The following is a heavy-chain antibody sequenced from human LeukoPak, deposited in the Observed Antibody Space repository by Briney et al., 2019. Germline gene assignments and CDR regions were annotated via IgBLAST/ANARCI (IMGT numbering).Heavy chain of an antibody. D-gene: IGHD3-10*01. Sequence: PPETLSLTCTVSGGSISSYCWSWIRQPPGKGLEWIGYIYYSGSTNYNPSLKSRVTISVDTSKNQFSLKLSSVTAADTAAYYCARDWDNYYGSGVFDYWGQGTLVTVSS. V-gene: IGHV4-59*01. CDR3: ARDWDNYYGSGVFDY. CDR1: GGSISSYC. CDR2: IYYSGST. J-gene: IGHJ4*02.